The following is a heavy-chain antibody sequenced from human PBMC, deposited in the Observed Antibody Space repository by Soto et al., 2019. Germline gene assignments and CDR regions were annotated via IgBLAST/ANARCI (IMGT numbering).Heavy chain of an antibody. D-gene: IGHD2-15*01. CDR2: ISAYNGNT. Sequence: GASVKVSCKASGFTFTSYGISWVRQAPGQGLEWMGWISAYNGNTYYAQKLQGRVTMTTDTSTSTAYMELRSLRAEDTAVHYCATGLSTRGYCMDAWGKGTTVTVSS. CDR3: ATGLSTRGYCMDA. V-gene: IGHV1-18*01. CDR1: GFTFTSYG. J-gene: IGHJ6*03.